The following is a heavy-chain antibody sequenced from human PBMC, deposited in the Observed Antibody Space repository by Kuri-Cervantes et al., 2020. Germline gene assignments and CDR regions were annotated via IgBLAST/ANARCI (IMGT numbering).Heavy chain of an antibody. J-gene: IGHJ4*02. CDR3: ASGGYDTSGFDY. Sequence: GSLRLSCTVSGGSISSYYWSWIRQPPGKGLEWIGYIYYSGSTNYNPSLKSRVTISVDTSKNQFSLKLSSVTAADTAVYYCASGGYDTSGFDYWGQGTLVTVSS. CDR1: GGSISSYY. D-gene: IGHD3-22*01. CDR2: IYYSGST. V-gene: IGHV4-59*01.